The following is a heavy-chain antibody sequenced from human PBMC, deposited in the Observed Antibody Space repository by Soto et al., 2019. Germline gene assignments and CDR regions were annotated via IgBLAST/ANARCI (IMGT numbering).Heavy chain of an antibody. CDR3: ASDLSGRADV. CDR1: GFSFSSYW. D-gene: IGHD3-10*01. CDR2: INEDGGTT. J-gene: IGHJ6*02. Sequence: EVQLVESGGGLVRPGGSLRLSCAASGFSFSSYWMHWVRQVPGKGLVWVARINEDGGTTDYADSVKGRFTISRDNAKNTLYLQMNSLRVEDTAVYYCASDLSGRADVWGQGTTVTVSS. V-gene: IGHV3-74*02.